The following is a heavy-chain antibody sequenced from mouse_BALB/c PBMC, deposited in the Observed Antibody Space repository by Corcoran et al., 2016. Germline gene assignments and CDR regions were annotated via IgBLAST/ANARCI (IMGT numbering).Heavy chain of an antibody. V-gene: IGHV14-3*02. D-gene: IGHD1-1*01. CDR3: ARGGLYGSSDYAMDY. J-gene: IGHJ4*01. Sequence: EVQLQQSGAELVKPGASVKLSCTASGFNIKDTYMHWVKQRPEQGLEWIGRIDPANGNTKYDPKFQGKATITADTSSNTAYLQLSSLTSEDTAVYYCARGGLYGSSDYAMDYWGQGTSVTVSS. CDR2: IDPANGNT. CDR1: GFNIKDTY.